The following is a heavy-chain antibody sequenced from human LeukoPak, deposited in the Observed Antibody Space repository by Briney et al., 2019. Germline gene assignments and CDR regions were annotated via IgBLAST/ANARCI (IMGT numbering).Heavy chain of an antibody. Sequence: ASVKVSCKASGYTFTGFYIYWVRQAPGQGLEWMGWINPNTGGGTNYAQKFQGRVTVTGDTPISTVYMELSRLTSDDAAVYYCARDRGSYFHDAFDIWGQGTMVTVSS. D-gene: IGHD1-26*01. V-gene: IGHV1-2*02. CDR2: INPNTGGGT. CDR1: GYTFTGFY. J-gene: IGHJ3*02. CDR3: ARDRGSYFHDAFDI.